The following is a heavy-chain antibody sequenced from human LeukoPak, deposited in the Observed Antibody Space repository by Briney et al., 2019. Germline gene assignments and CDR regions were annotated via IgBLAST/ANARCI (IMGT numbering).Heavy chain of an antibody. D-gene: IGHD6-13*01. Sequence: PGGSLRLSCAASGFTFSSYEMNWVRQAPGKGLEWVSYISSSGSTIYYADSVKGRFTISRDNAKNSLYLQMNSLRAEDTAVYYCARLLAAVRTPLANWFDPWGQGTLVTVSS. CDR1: GFTFSSYE. J-gene: IGHJ5*02. CDR2: ISSSGSTI. CDR3: ARLLAAVRTPLANWFDP. V-gene: IGHV3-48*03.